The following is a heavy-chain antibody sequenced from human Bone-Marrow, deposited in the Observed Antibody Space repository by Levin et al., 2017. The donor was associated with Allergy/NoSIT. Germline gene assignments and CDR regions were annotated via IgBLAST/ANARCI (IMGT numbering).Heavy chain of an antibody. Sequence: SQTLSLPCTVSAISVHSHKYFWTWIRQPPGKGLEWMGYIYYSGNTDYNPSLESRITMSLDTSKNQFSLRLSSVTAADTAVYYCAGGMEHDRAGAFDLWGQGTLVTVSS. CDR3: AGGMEHDRAGAFDL. CDR2: IYYSGNT. D-gene: IGHD1/OR15-1a*01. V-gene: IGHV4-30-4*01. CDR1: AISVHSHKYF. J-gene: IGHJ3*01.